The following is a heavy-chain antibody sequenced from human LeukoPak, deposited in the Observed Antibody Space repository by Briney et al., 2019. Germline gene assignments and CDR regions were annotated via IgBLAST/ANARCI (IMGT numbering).Heavy chain of an antibody. Sequence: GGSLRLSCAASGFTFSSYGMSWVRQAPGKGLEWVSAITGNGDSTYNADSVKGRFTISRDNSKNTLYLQMNSLRADDTAVYYCAKLGITMIGGVWGKGTTVAISS. D-gene: IGHD3-10*02. V-gene: IGHV3-23*01. CDR1: GFTFSSYG. CDR3: AKLGITMIGGV. J-gene: IGHJ6*04. CDR2: ITGNGDST.